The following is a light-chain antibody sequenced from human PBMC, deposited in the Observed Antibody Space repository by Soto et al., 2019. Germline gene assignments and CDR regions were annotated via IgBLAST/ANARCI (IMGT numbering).Light chain of an antibody. CDR1: SSNIGAGYD. V-gene: IGLV1-40*01. CDR3: RSYDSSLSGYV. Sequence: QSVLTQPPSVSGAPGQRVTISCTGSSSNIGAGYDVHWYQQLPGTAPKLLIYNNNNRPSGVPDRFSGSKSGTSASLAITGLQAEDEADYYCRSYDSSLSGYVCGTGTKLTVL. CDR2: NNN. J-gene: IGLJ1*01.